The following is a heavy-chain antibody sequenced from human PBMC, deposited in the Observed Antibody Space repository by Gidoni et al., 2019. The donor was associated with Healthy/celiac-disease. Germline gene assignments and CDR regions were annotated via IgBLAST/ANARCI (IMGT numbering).Heavy chain of an antibody. CDR3: ARGYFRELPRF. Sequence: QVQLQQWGAGLLKPSETLSLTCAVYGGSFSGYYWSWIRQPPGKGLEWIGEINHSGSTNYNPSLKSRVTISVDTSKNQFSLKLSSVTAADTAVYYCARGYFRELPRFWGQGTLVTVSS. J-gene: IGHJ4*02. V-gene: IGHV4-34*01. CDR1: GGSFSGYY. CDR2: INHSGST. D-gene: IGHD1-7*01.